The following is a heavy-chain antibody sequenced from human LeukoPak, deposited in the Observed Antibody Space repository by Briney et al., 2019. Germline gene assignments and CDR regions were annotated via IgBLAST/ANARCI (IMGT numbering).Heavy chain of an antibody. V-gene: IGHV4-4*02. D-gene: IGHD1-26*01. CDR3: ARVSSGSYYFDS. Sequence: SETLSLTCALSGGSISSSNWWSWLRPPPGKGLEWIGEICHSGSTNYSPSLKSRVTISVDKSKNQFSLKVTSVTAADTAVYYCARVSSGSYYFDSWGQGTLVTVSS. CDR1: GGSISSSNW. J-gene: IGHJ4*02. CDR2: ICHSGST.